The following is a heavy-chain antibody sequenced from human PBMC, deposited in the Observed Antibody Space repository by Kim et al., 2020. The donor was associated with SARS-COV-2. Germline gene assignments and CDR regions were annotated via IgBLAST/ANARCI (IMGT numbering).Heavy chain of an antibody. CDR2: IYPGDSDT. V-gene: IGHV5-51*01. CDR3: ARHRPVEWELPLGAFDI. J-gene: IGHJ3*02. CDR1: GYSFTSYW. Sequence: GESLKISCKGSGYSFTSYWIGWVRQMPGKGLEWMGIIYPGDSDTRYSPSFQGQVTISADKSISTAYLQWSSLKASDTAMYYCARHRPVEWELPLGAFDIWGQGTMVTVSS. D-gene: IGHD1-26*01.